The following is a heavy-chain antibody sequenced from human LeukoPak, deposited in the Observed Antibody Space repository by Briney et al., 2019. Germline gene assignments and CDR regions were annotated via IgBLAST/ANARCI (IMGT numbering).Heavy chain of an antibody. CDR2: IYYTGST. J-gene: IGHJ4*02. Sequence: SETLSLTCAVSGGSISGGKDFWGWIRRSPGKGLEWIGSIYYTGSTYYNPSLKSRVTISVDTSKSEFSLMVHSVTAADTAMYYCARRGITYSTSFFDSWGQGTLVTVAS. CDR3: ARRGITYSTSFFDS. D-gene: IGHD6-13*01. V-gene: IGHV4-39*01. CDR1: GGSISGGKDF.